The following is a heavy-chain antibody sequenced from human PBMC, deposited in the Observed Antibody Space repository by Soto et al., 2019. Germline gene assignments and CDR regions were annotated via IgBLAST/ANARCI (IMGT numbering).Heavy chain of an antibody. D-gene: IGHD3-3*02. CDR1: GGTFSSSA. CDR2: ISPLFRTP. CDR3: ALDKGRQPLGRNYYYITDI. Sequence: QVQLVQSGAEVKKPGSSVKVSCKASGGTFSSSAFSWVRQAPGQGLEWMGGISPLFRTPDYGQRLQGRVTITADESAWKVYIELRGLRSEDTAVYFCALDKGRQPLGRNYYYITDIWGQGTTVTVSS. J-gene: IGHJ6*02. V-gene: IGHV1-69*12.